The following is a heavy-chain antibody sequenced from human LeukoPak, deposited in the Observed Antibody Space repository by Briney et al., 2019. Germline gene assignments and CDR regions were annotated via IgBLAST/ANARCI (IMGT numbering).Heavy chain of an antibody. CDR2: ISSSSSYI. CDR1: GFTFSSYS. V-gene: IGHV3-21*01. CDR3: ARDYPHELGRYFDWSSFGKYGMDV. D-gene: IGHD3-9*01. Sequence: PGGSLRLSCAASGFTFSSYSMNWVRQAPGKGLEWVSSISSSSSYIYYADSVKGRFTISRDNAKNSLYLQMNSLRAEDTAVYYCARDYPHELGRYFDWSSFGKYGMDVWGQGTTVTVSS. J-gene: IGHJ6*02.